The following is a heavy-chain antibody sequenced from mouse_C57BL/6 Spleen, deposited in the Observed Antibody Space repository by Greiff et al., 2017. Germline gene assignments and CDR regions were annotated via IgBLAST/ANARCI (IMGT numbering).Heavy chain of an antibody. CDR1: GYAFSSSW. CDR3: ANWDYFDY. Sequence: QVQLKESGPELVKPGASVKISCKASGYAFSSSWMNWVKQRPGKGLEWIGRIYPGDGDTNYNGKFKGKATLTADKSSSTAYMQLSSLTSEDTAVYFCANWDYFDYWGQGTTLTVSS. CDR2: IYPGDGDT. V-gene: IGHV1-82*01. D-gene: IGHD4-1*01. J-gene: IGHJ2*01.